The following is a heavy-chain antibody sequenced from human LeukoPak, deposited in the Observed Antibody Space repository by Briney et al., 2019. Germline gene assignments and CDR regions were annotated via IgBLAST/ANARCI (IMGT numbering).Heavy chain of an antibody. CDR3: AMFSYDFWSGYPFGP. Sequence: PSETLSLTCAVSGYSISSGYYWGWIRQPPGKGLEWIGSIYYSGSTYYNPSLKSRVTISVDTSKNQFSLKLSSVTAADTAVYYCAMFSYDFWSGYPFGPWGQGTLVTVSS. V-gene: IGHV4-38-2*01. CDR2: IYYSGST. CDR1: GYSISSGYY. J-gene: IGHJ5*02. D-gene: IGHD3-3*01.